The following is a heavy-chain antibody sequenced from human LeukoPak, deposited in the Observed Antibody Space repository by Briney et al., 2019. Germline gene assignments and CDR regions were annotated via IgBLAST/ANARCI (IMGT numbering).Heavy chain of an antibody. Sequence: SETLSLTCTVSGGSISSYYWSWIRQPPGKGLGWIGYIYYSGSTNYNPSLKSRVTISVDTSKNQFSLKLSSVTAADTAVYYCARGGREQLAYNWFDPWGQGTLVTVSS. V-gene: IGHV4-59*01. CDR2: IYYSGST. J-gene: IGHJ5*02. CDR1: GGSISSYY. CDR3: ARGGREQLAYNWFDP. D-gene: IGHD6-13*01.